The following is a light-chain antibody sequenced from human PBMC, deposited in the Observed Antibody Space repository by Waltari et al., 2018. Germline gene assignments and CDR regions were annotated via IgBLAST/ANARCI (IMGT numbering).Light chain of an antibody. J-gene: IGKJ2*01. V-gene: IGKV3-20*01. Sequence: EIVLTQSPDTLSLSLGERATLSCRASDILSPSYLAWYQQRPGQAPRLLIFGTSSTAAGTPDRFSGSGSGTDFTLTISRLQAEDVAVYYCQQYSVSPIYTFGQGTKLEIK. CDR2: GTS. CDR1: DILSPSY. CDR3: QQYSVSPIYT.